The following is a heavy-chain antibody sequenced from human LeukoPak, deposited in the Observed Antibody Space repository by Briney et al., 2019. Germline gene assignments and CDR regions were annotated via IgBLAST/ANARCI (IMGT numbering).Heavy chain of an antibody. Sequence: GESLKISCQGSGYSFSNYWIGWVRQMPGKGLEWMGIIYPGDSDTRYSPSFQGQVTISADKSISTAYLQWSSLKASDTAMYYCASAAVAGPNYFDYWGQGTLVTVSS. CDR3: ASAAVAGPNYFDY. CDR1: GYSFSNYW. J-gene: IGHJ4*02. CDR2: IYPGDSDT. D-gene: IGHD6-19*01. V-gene: IGHV5-51*01.